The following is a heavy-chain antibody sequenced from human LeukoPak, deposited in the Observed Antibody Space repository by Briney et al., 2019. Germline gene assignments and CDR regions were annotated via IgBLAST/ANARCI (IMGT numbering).Heavy chain of an antibody. CDR1: GFTFSSYS. Sequence: PGGSLRLSCAASGFTFSSYSMNWVRQAPGKGLEWVSSISSSSSYIYYADSVKGRFTISRDNAKNSLYLQMNSLRAEDTAVYYCASPRGSSSSHAFDIWGQGTRVTVSS. CDR2: ISSSSSYI. V-gene: IGHV3-21*01. CDR3: ASPRGSSSSHAFDI. D-gene: IGHD6-6*01. J-gene: IGHJ3*02.